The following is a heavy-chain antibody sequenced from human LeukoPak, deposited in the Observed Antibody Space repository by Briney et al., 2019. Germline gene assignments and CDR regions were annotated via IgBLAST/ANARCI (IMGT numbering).Heavy chain of an antibody. CDR2: IWYDGNNK. Sequence: GGSLRLSCAASGFTFSSYGFHWVRRAPGKGLEWVAAIWYDGNNKYYADSVKGRFTISRDNSKNTLYLQMNSLGAEDTAVYYCARSIAARQYYFDYWGQGTLVTVSS. J-gene: IGHJ4*02. CDR3: ARSIAARQYYFDY. D-gene: IGHD6-6*01. CDR1: GFTFSSYG. V-gene: IGHV3-33*01.